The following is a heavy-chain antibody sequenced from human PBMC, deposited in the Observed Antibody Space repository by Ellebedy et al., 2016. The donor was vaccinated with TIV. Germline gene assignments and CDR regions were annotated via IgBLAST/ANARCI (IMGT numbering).Heavy chain of an antibody. Sequence: PSETLSLTCTVSGGSVSSTNYYWSWIRQSPGKKLEWIGHINYSGNSDVNPSLKSRVTISVATSQNQFSLKLDSVTAADTAVYYCARENYDVFVGATDSWGQGTPVTVSS. CDR1: GGSVSSTNYY. D-gene: IGHD3-9*01. CDR3: ARENYDVFVGATDS. CDR2: INYSGNS. V-gene: IGHV4-61*01. J-gene: IGHJ4*02.